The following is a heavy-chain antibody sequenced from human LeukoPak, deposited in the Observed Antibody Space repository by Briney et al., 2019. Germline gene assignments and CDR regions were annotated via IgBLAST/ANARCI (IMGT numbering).Heavy chain of an antibody. D-gene: IGHD3-10*02. Sequence: PGGSLRLSCAASGFTFSNYEMNWVRQAPGKGLDWVAYISRGGSTIYYADSVKGRFTISRDNAKNSLYLQMNSLRAEDTAVYYCAELGITMIGGVWGKGTTVTISS. CDR1: GFTFSNYE. CDR3: AELGITMIGGV. V-gene: IGHV3-48*03. J-gene: IGHJ6*04. CDR2: ISRGGSTI.